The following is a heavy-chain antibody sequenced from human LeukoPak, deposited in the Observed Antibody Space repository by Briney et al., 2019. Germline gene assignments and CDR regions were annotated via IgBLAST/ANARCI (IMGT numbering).Heavy chain of an antibody. V-gene: IGHV4-39*07. CDR1: GGSISTSSYY. J-gene: IGHJ5*02. Sequence: PSETLSLTCTVSGGSISTSSYYWGWIRQPPGKGLEWIAIIYYSGSTYYNPSLKSRVTMSVDTSKNQFSLKLSSVTAADTAVYYCARESFLEGSGAESYYDILTGELNWFDPWGQGTLVTVSS. CDR3: ARESFLEGSGAESYYDILTGELNWFDP. CDR2: IYYSGST. D-gene: IGHD3-9*01.